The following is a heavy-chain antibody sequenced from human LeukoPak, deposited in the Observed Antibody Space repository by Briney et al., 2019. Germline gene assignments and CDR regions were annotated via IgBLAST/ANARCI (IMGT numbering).Heavy chain of an antibody. CDR2: IIYSGST. CDR1: SGSISSTSYY. J-gene: IGHJ4*02. V-gene: IGHV4-39*01. D-gene: IGHD2-15*01. Sequence: SETLSLTCTASSGSISSTSYYWGWIRQPPGRGLEWIGGIIYSGSTYYNPSLKSRVTISVDTSKNQFSLKLSSVTAADTAAYYCARHTLPNRYCSGGSCYSGSFDYWGQGTLVTVSS. CDR3: ARHTLPNRYCSGGSCYSGSFDY.